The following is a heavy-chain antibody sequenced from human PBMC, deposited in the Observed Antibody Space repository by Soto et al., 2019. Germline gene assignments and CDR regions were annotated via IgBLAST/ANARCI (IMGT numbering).Heavy chain of an antibody. CDR3: ARVANIAARRIWFDP. CDR2: INPNSGGT. V-gene: IGHV1-2*02. J-gene: IGHJ5*02. D-gene: IGHD6-6*01. CDR1: GYTFTGYY. Sequence: ASVKVSCKASGYTFTGYYMHWVRQAPGQGLEWMGWINPNSGGTNYAQKFQGRVTMTRDTSISTAYMELSRLRSDDTAVYYCARVANIAARRIWFDPWGQGTLVTVS.